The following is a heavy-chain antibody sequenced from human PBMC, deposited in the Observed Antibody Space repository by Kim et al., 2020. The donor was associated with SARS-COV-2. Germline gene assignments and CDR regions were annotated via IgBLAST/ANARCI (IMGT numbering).Heavy chain of an antibody. J-gene: IGHJ4*02. D-gene: IGHD3-22*01. V-gene: IGHV3-66*01. Sequence: GGSLRLSCAASGFTVSSNYMSWVRQAPGKGLEWVSVIYSGGSTYYADSVKGRFTISRDNSKNTLYLQMNSLRAEDTAVYYCARDQNYYDSSGLPGGGYFGYWGQGTLVTVSS. CDR1: GFTVSSNY. CDR3: ARDQNYYDSSGLPGGGYFGY. CDR2: IYSGGST.